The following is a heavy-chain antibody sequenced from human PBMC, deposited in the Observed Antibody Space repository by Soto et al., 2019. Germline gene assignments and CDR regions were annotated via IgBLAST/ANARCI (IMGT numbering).Heavy chain of an antibody. CDR3: ARGLGYDAIGYFLAAFDL. CDR1: GASLSSGNYY. D-gene: IGHD3-22*01. CDR2: IFHTGTS. V-gene: IGHV4-30-4*01. Sequence: QVQLQESGPGLAKPSQTLFLTCSGSGASLSSGNYYWTWIRQFPGKDMEWRGHIFHTGTSFSTPSLRSRIRISIAPSDNQFSLTLSSVTAADAAVYYCARGLGYDAIGYFLAAFDLWGQGTMVAVSA. J-gene: IGHJ3*01.